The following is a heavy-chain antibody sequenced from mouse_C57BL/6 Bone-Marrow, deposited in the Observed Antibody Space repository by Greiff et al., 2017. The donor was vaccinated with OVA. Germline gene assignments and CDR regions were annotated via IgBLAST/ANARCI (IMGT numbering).Heavy chain of an antibody. V-gene: IGHV1-26*01. CDR3: AFSSMDY. CDR2: INPNNGGT. D-gene: IGHD6-2*01. J-gene: IGHJ4*01. CDR1: GYTFTDYY. Sequence: VQLQQSGPELVKPGASVKISCKASGYTFTDYYMNWVKQSHGKSLEWIGDINPNNGGTSYNQKFKGKATLTVDKSSSTAYMELRSLTSEDSAVYYCAFSSMDYWGQGTSVTVSS.